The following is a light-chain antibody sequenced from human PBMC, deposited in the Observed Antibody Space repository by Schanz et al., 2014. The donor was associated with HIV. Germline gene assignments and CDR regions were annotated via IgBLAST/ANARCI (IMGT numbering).Light chain of an antibody. CDR3: QTWGTGIQV. CDR1: SGHSSYI. V-gene: IGLV4-69*02. Sequence: QLVLTQSSSASASLGSSVKLTCTLSSGHSSYIIAWHQQQPGKGPRFLMKVNSDVGHTKGDGIPDRFSGSSSGAERYLTISSLQSEDEADYYCQTWGTGIQVFGGGTKLTVL. CDR2: VNSDVGH. J-gene: IGLJ3*02.